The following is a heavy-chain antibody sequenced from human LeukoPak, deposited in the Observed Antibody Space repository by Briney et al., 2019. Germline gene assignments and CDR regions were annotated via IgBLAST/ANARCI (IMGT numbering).Heavy chain of an antibody. Sequence: GGSLRLSCAASGFSFSSYWMSWVRQAPGKGLEWVANIKEDGSEKYYVDSVKGRFTISRDNAKNSLYLQMNSLRAEDTAVYYCARDGMTGLYVYWGQGNLVTVSS. CDR2: IKEDGSEK. J-gene: IGHJ4*02. CDR1: GFSFSSYW. V-gene: IGHV3-7*03. D-gene: IGHD3-9*01. CDR3: ARDGMTGLYVY.